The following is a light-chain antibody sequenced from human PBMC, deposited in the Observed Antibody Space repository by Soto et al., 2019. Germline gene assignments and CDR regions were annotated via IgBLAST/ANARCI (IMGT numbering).Light chain of an antibody. CDR3: QTWGTGFWV. J-gene: IGLJ3*02. CDR2: VNSDGSH. V-gene: IGLV4-69*01. Sequence: QPVLTQSPSASASLGPSVNLTCTLSSGHTTYDISWHQQHPEKGPRYLMKVNSDGSHNKGDVIPDRFSGSSSGAERYLTISRLQSEDEADYYCQTWGTGFWVFGGGTKLTVL. CDR1: SGHTTYD.